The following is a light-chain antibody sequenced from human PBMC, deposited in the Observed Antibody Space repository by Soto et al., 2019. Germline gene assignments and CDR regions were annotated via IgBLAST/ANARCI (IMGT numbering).Light chain of an antibody. CDR3: QQYNDWPPIT. CDR1: QSVSSD. J-gene: IGKJ3*01. Sequence: EVVMTQSPPTLSVSPGERATLSCRASQSVSSDLAWYQQKPGQAPRLLIYGASTRATDVPARFDGDGYGNEFTLTISSLQSEDVAIYYCQQYNDWPPITFGPATKVDIK. V-gene: IGKV3-15*01. CDR2: GAS.